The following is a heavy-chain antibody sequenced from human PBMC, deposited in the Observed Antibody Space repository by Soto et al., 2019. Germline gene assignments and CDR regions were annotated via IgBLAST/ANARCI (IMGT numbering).Heavy chain of an antibody. CDR3: AREVRGWYGWRDP. CDR1: GFTFSSYG. J-gene: IGHJ5*02. D-gene: IGHD6-19*01. Sequence: GGSLRLSCAASGFTFSSYGMHWVRQAPGKGLEWVAVIWYDGSNKYYADSVKGRFTISRDNSKNTLYLQMNSLRAEDTAVYYCAREVRGWYGWRDPWGQGTCVTVSS. CDR2: IWYDGSNK. V-gene: IGHV3-33*01.